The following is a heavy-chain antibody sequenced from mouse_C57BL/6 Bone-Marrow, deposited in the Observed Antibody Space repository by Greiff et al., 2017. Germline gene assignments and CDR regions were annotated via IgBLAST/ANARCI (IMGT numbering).Heavy chain of an antibody. CDR1: GFTFSSYA. CDR3: TRGYGSTPYDAMDY. J-gene: IGHJ4*01. D-gene: IGHD1-1*01. Sequence: EVMLVESGEGLVKPGGSLKLSCAASGFTFSSYAMSWVRQTPEKRQEWVAYISSGGDYIYYADTVKGRFTISRDNAKNTLYLQMSSRKTEETAMYYYTRGYGSTPYDAMDYWGQGTSVTVSS. V-gene: IGHV5-9-1*02. CDR2: ISSGGDYI.